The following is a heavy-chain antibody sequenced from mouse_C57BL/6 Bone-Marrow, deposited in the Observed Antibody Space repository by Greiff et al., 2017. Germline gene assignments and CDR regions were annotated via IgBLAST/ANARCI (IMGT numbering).Heavy chain of an antibody. Sequence: SDAELVKPGASVKISCKVSGYTFTDHTIHWMKQRPEQGLEWIGYIYPRDGSTKYNEKFKGKATLTADKSSSTAYMQLKSLTSEDSAVYFCARRSLCDGYYGFFDYWGQGTTLTVSS. CDR1: GYTFTDHT. V-gene: IGHV1-78*01. CDR3: ARRSLCDGYYGFFDY. CDR2: IYPRDGST. D-gene: IGHD2-3*01. J-gene: IGHJ2*01.